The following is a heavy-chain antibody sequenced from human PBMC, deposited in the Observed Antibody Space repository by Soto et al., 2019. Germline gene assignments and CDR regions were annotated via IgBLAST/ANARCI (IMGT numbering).Heavy chain of an antibody. J-gene: IGHJ5*02. D-gene: IGHD3-10*01. CDR3: ARGGPYYYGSGSSGFDP. V-gene: IGHV3-48*01. CDR1: GFTFSSYS. CDR2: ISSSSSTI. Sequence: GGSLRLSCAASGFTFSSYSMNWVRQAPGKGLEWVSYISSSSSTIYYADSLKGRFTISRDNAKNSLYLHMNSLRAEDTAVYYCARGGPYYYGSGSSGFDPWGQGTLVTVSS.